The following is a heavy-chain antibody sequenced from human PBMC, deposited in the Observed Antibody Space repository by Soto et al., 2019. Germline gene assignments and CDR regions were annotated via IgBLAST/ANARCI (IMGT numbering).Heavy chain of an antibody. CDR3: ARLDLSGWPYYYYYYGMDV. D-gene: IGHD6-19*01. CDR2: INHSGST. V-gene: IGHV4-34*01. Sequence: SETLSLTCAVYGGSFSVYYWSWIRQPPGKGLEWIGEINHSGSTNYNPSLKSRVTISVDTSKNQFSLKLSSVTAADTAVYYCARLDLSGWPYYYYYYGMDVWGQGTTVTVSS. J-gene: IGHJ6*02. CDR1: GGSFSVYY.